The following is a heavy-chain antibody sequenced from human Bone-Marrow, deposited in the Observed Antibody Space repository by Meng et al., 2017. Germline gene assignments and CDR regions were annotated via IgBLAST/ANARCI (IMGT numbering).Heavy chain of an antibody. V-gene: IGHV4-39*06. D-gene: IGHD3-10*01. CDR3: ARPRHYGSGSGNPANDY. J-gene: IGHJ4*02. CDR2: TYYRGST. CDR1: GGSISSSSYY. Sequence: SETLSLTCTVSGGSISSSSYYWGWIRPPPGKGLEWIGSTYYRGSTYNNPSLKSRVTISVDTSKNQFTLKLSSVTAADTAVYYCARPRHYGSGSGNPANDYWGQGTLVTVSS.